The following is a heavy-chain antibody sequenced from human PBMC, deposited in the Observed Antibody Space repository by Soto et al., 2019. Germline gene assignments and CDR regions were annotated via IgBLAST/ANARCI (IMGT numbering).Heavy chain of an antibody. CDR3: ARPRTSDCAYDI. Sequence: EVQLVESGGGLVQPGGSLRLSCAASGFTFSNYWMHWVRQSPGKGLVWVSRIKTDGSDTHYADSVTGRFTISRDNAKNTLYLQMNSLRDEDTAVYYCARPRTSDCAYDIWGQGTMVIVSS. CDR1: GFTFSNYW. V-gene: IGHV3-74*01. D-gene: IGHD2-21*02. J-gene: IGHJ3*02. CDR2: IKTDGSDT.